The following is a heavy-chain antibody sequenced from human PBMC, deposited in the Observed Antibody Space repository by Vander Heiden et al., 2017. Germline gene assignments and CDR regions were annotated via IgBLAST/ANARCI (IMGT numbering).Heavy chain of an antibody. V-gene: IGHV3-30*18. Sequence: QVQLVESGGGVVQPGRSLRLACAASGFTFSSCGRHWVRQAPGKGLEWVAVISYDGSTKYYADSVKGRFTISRDNSKNTLYLQMNSLRAEDTAVYYCAKDSIGGSCYSDYWGQGTLVTVSS. D-gene: IGHD2-15*01. CDR1: GFTFSSCG. CDR2: ISYDGSTK. J-gene: IGHJ4*02. CDR3: AKDSIGGSCYSDY.